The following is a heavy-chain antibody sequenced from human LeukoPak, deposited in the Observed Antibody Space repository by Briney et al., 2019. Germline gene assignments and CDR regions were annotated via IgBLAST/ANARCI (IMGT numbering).Heavy chain of an antibody. D-gene: IGHD3-9*01. CDR2: IYHSGST. V-gene: IGHV4-30-2*01. CDR3: ARYDILTGCDY. Sequence: SETLSLTCAVSGDSISSGGYSWSWIRQPPGKGLEWIGYIYHSGSTYYNPSLKSRVTISVDRSKNQFSLKLSSVTAADTAVYYCARYDILTGCDYWGQGTLVTVSS. CDR1: GDSISSGGYS. J-gene: IGHJ4*02.